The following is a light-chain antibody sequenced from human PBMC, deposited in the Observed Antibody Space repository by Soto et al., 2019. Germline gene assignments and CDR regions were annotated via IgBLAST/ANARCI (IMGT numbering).Light chain of an antibody. CDR1: QGIGAN. Sequence: EIVMTQSPATLSVSPGERATLSCRASQGIGANLAWCQQKPGQAPRLLIYGASTRATGIPARFSGSGSGTEFTLTISSLQSEDFAVYYCQQYDSWFRTFGQGTKVEIK. J-gene: IGKJ1*01. CDR2: GAS. CDR3: QQYDSWFRT. V-gene: IGKV3-15*01.